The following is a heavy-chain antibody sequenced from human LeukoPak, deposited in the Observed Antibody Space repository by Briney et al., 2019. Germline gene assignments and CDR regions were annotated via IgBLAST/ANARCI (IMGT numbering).Heavy chain of an antibody. CDR2: IYSGGST. Sequence: PGGSLRLSCTVSGFTVSSDSMSWVRQAPGKGLEWVSFIYSGGSTHYSDSGKGRFTISRDKSKNTLYLQMNSLSAEDTAVYYCAKNGDRGAYCSGGSCYPYYYYYMDVWGKGTTVTISS. D-gene: IGHD2-15*01. CDR3: AKNGDRGAYCSGGSCYPYYYYYMDV. CDR1: GFTVSSDS. J-gene: IGHJ6*03. V-gene: IGHV3-53*01.